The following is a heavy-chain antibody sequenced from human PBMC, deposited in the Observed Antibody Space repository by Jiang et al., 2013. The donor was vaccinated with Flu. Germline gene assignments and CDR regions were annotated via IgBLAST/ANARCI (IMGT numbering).Heavy chain of an antibody. CDR3: ARDSGYSSGWPDY. J-gene: IGHJ4*02. D-gene: IGHD6-19*01. CDR2: INPSGGST. V-gene: IGHV1-46*01. Sequence: GQGLEWMGMINPSGGSTSYAQKFQGRVTMTRDTSTSTVYMELSSLRSEDTAVYYCARDSGYSSGWPDYWGRGTLVTVSS.